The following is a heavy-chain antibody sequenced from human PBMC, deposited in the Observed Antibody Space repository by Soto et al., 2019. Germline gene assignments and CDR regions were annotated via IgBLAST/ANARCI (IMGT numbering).Heavy chain of an antibody. J-gene: IGHJ4*02. V-gene: IGHV4-59*01. Sequence: SVSGGFPRPYYWSWIRQPPGKGLEWIGYIYYSGSTYYNPSLKIRVTISVDTSKNQFSLKLSSVTAADTAVYYCARSDGRYWGQGTLVTVS. CDR2: IYYSGST. CDR3: ARSDGRY. CDR1: GGFPRPYY.